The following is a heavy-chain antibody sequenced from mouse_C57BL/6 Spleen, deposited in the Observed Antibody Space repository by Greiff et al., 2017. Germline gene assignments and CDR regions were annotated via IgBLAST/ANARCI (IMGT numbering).Heavy chain of an antibody. CDR2: IYPGGGYT. V-gene: IGHV1-63*01. Sequence: VQLQQSGAELVRPGTSVKMSCKASGYTFTNYWIGWAKQRPGHGLEWIGDIYPGGGYTNYNEKFKGKATLTADKSSSTAYMQFSSLTSEDSAIYYCARGAQATLYYFDYWGQGTTLTVSS. J-gene: IGHJ2*01. D-gene: IGHD3-2*02. CDR3: ARGAQATLYYFDY. CDR1: GYTFTNYW.